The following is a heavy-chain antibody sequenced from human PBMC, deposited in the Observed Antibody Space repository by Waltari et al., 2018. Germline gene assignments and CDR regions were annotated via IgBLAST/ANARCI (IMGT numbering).Heavy chain of an antibody. D-gene: IGHD3-3*01. CDR3: ARQGITIFGVVTPNWFDP. CDR1: GGSISSSSYY. Sequence: QLQLQESGPGLVKPSETLSLTCTVSGGSISSSSYYWGWIRQPPGKGLEWIGSIDYSGSTYYNPALKSRVTISVDTSKNQFSLKLSSVTAADTAVYYCARQGITIFGVVTPNWFDPWGQGTLVTVSS. CDR2: IDYSGST. J-gene: IGHJ5*02. V-gene: IGHV4-39*01.